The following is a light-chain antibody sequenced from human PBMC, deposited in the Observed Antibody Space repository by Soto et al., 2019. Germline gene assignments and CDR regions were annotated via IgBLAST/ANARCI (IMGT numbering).Light chain of an antibody. CDR3: MQAPQSLWT. J-gene: IGKJ1*01. V-gene: IGKV2-24*01. CDR1: QSLVHSDGNTY. Sequence: DIVMTQTPLSSPVTLGQAASISCRSCQSLVHSDGNTYLSWFQQRPGQPPRLLIYKVSDRFSGVPDRFSGSGAGTDFTLTISRVEPEDVGIYYCMQAPQSLWTFGQGTKVEIK. CDR2: KVS.